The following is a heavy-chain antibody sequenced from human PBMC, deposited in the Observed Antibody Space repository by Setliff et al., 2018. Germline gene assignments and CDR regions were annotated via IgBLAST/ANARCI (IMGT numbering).Heavy chain of an antibody. CDR3: ARMSGFQYMDV. J-gene: IGHJ6*03. Sequence: SETLSLTCTVSGGSISSHYWTWIRQPAGKGLEWIGRLYTSGDTNYNPSLKSRVSMSLDTSKNQFSLNLSSVTAADTAVYYCARMSGFQYMDVWGKGTTVTVSS. CDR1: GGSISSHY. V-gene: IGHV4-4*07. CDR2: LYTSGDT. D-gene: IGHD3-3*01.